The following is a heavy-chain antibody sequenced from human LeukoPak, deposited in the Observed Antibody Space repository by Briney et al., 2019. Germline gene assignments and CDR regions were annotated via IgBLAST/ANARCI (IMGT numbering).Heavy chain of an antibody. J-gene: IGHJ4*02. CDR3: VKARMPHCGTDCLES. CDR2: IRGSGGGT. CDR1: GFTFSNYG. V-gene: IGHV3-23*01. Sequence: GGPLRLSCAASGFTFSNYGMGWVRRAPGKGLEWVSVIRGSGGGTYYADSVKGRFTISRDNSKNTVYLQMNSLRAEDTAVYYCVKARMPHCGTDCLESWGQGTLVTVSS. D-gene: IGHD2-21*02.